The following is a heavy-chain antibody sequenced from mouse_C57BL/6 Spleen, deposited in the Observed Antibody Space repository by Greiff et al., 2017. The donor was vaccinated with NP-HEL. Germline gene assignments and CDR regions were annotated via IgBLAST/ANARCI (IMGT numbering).Heavy chain of an antibody. Sequence: EVQLQQSGPGMVKPSQSLSLTCTVTGYSITSGYDWHWIRHFPGNKLEWMGYISYSGSTNYNPSLKSRISITHDTSKNHFFLKLNSVTTEDTATYYCARGGGDYDGAWFAYWGQGTLVTVSA. J-gene: IGHJ3*01. CDR2: ISYSGST. V-gene: IGHV3-1*01. D-gene: IGHD2-4*01. CDR3: ARGGGDYDGAWFAY. CDR1: GYSITSGYD.